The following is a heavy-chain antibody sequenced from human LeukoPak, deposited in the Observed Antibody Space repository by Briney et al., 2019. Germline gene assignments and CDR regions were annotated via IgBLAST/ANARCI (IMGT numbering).Heavy chain of an antibody. D-gene: IGHD3-10*01. CDR1: GFTFSTYW. CDR2: ISSDGSSA. Sequence: GGSLRLSCTASGFTFSTYWMHWVRQGPGKGLVWVSRISSDGSSATDAASVKGRFTISRDNAKNTLYLQMTSLRAEDTAVYYCASRYYVDFWGQGTLVTVSS. J-gene: IGHJ4*02. CDR3: ASRYYVDF. V-gene: IGHV3-74*01.